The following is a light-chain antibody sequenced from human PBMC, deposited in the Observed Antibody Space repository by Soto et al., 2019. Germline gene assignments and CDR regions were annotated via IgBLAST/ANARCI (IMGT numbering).Light chain of an antibody. CDR1: SSDVGGHNY. CDR2: DVS. V-gene: IGLV2-14*01. Sequence: QSALTQPASVSGSPGQSITISCTGTSSDVGGHNYVSWYQQYPGKAPKVIIYDVSKRPSGGSNRCAGSKSGNTACLTSAGLQAEDEADYYCWSYTTSSTVVFGGGTKLTVL. J-gene: IGLJ3*02. CDR3: WSYTTSSTVV.